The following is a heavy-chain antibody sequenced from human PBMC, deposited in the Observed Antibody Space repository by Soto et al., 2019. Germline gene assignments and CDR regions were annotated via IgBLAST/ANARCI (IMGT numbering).Heavy chain of an antibody. CDR3: AKAGVYYGSGGDY. V-gene: IGHV3-23*04. CDR2: ISGRGGRT. Sequence: EVQLVESVGGLIQPGGSLRLSCAASGLLLRSNDMSWVRQAPGKGLEWVSGISGRGGRTYYADSVKGRFTSSRDNSKNTRYLQILSLRAEDTAVYYCAKAGVYYGSGGDYWCEGALITV. J-gene: IGHJ4*02. D-gene: IGHD3-10*01. CDR1: GLLLRSND.